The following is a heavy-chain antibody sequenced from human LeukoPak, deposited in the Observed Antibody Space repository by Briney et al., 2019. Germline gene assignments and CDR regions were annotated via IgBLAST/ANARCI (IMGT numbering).Heavy chain of an antibody. J-gene: IGHJ4*02. CDR2: INPDSGVT. Sequence: GASVKVSCKASGYTFTGYYMHWVRQAPGQGLEWMGWINPDSGVTNYAQKFQGRVTMTRDTSISTGYMELSSLRSDDTAVYFCARVLPGEGQIHSWGQGTLVTVSS. CDR3: ARVLPGEGQIHS. V-gene: IGHV1-2*02. D-gene: IGHD3-10*01. CDR1: GYTFTGYY.